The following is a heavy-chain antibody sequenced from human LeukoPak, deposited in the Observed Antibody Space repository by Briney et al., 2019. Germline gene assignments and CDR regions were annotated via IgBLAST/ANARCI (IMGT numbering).Heavy chain of an antibody. Sequence: PGGSLTLSCAASGFTFTTYNMNWVRQAPGNALECVSSITSSSNYIYYADSVKGRFTIPRDNAKNSLYLQMNSLRAEDTAVYYCARETLGAQNAFDIRGKGTMVTVSS. CDR1: GFTFTTYN. J-gene: IGHJ3*02. V-gene: IGHV3-21*01. CDR3: ARETLGAQNAFDI. CDR2: ITSSSNYI. D-gene: IGHD1-26*01.